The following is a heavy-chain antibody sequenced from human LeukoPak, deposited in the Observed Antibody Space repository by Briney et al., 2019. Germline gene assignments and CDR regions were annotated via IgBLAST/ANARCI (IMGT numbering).Heavy chain of an antibody. CDR2: ISSSSSYI. J-gene: IGHJ4*02. Sequence: PGGSLRLSRAASGFTFSSYSMNWVRQAPGKGLEWVSSISSSSSYIYYADSVKGRFTISRDNAKNSLYLQMNSLRAEDTAVYYCASHRTPTYDFWSGSLGYWGQGTLVTVSS. CDR1: GFTFSSYS. V-gene: IGHV3-21*01. CDR3: ASHRTPTYDFWSGSLGY. D-gene: IGHD3-3*01.